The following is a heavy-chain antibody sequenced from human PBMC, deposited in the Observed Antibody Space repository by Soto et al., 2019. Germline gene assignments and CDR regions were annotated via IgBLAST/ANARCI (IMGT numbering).Heavy chain of an antibody. J-gene: IGHJ3*02. D-gene: IGHD3-10*01. Sequence: QVQLVQSGAEVKKPGSSVKVSCKASGGTFSSYAISWVRQAPGQGLEWMGGIIPIFGTANYAQKFQGRVTITADESTNTAYMELSSLRSEDTAVYYCARGARGRGFMVRGVLNGAFDIWGQGTMVTVSS. CDR1: GGTFSSYA. V-gene: IGHV1-69*01. CDR2: IIPIFGTA. CDR3: ARGARGRGFMVRGVLNGAFDI.